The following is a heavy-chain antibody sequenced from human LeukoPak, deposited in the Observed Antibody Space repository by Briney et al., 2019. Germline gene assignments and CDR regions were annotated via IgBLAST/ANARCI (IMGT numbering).Heavy chain of an antibody. Sequence: PSETLSLTCTISGDSITKKNFFWGWIRQPPGKGLEWIVSMSYSGKIYYNPSLKSRVSISIDTSKNQFSLKLSSVTAADTAVYYCATPGFIYDSSGFDYWGQGTLVTVSS. D-gene: IGHD3-22*01. CDR1: GDSITKKNFF. CDR2: MSYSGKI. CDR3: ATPGFIYDSSGFDY. V-gene: IGHV4-39*07. J-gene: IGHJ4*02.